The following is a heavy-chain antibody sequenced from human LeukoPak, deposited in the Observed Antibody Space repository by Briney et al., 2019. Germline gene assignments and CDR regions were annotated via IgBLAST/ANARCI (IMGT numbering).Heavy chain of an antibody. CDR3: ARGRPHGNDY. J-gene: IGHJ4*02. V-gene: IGHV3-74*01. CDR1: GFTFGSYW. Sequence: GGSLRLSCAASGFTFGSYWMNWVRQARGKGLVWVSRIASDGSSTTYADSVKGRFSISRDNAKNTLYPQMNTLRVEDTAVYYCARGRPHGNDYWGQGTLVTVSS. D-gene: IGHD4-23*01. CDR2: IASDGSST.